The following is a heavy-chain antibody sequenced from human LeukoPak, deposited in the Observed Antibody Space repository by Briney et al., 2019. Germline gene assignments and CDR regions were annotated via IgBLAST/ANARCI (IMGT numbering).Heavy chain of an antibody. Sequence: GGSLRLSCAASGFTFSSYAMHWVRQAPGKGLEYVSAISSNGGSTYYANSVKGRFTISRDNSKNTLYLQMGSLRAEDMAVYYCARGRTRAGMTTVVRTFDYWGQGTLVTVSS. V-gene: IGHV3-64*01. J-gene: IGHJ4*02. CDR3: ARGRTRAGMTTVVRTFDY. CDR2: ISSNGGST. D-gene: IGHD4-23*01. CDR1: GFTFSSYA.